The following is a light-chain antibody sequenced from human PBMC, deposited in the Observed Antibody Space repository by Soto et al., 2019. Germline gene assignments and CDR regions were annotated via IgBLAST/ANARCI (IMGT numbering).Light chain of an antibody. CDR2: WAS. CDR1: QSVLYSSNNKNY. V-gene: IGKV4-1*01. Sequence: DIVMTQSPDSLAVSLVERATINCKSSQSVLYSSNNKNYLAWYQQRPGQPPKLLIYWASTRESGVPDRFSGSGSGTDFTLTITSLQAEDVAVYYCQHYESTPPTCGQGTKLEIK. CDR3: QHYESTPPT. J-gene: IGKJ2*01.